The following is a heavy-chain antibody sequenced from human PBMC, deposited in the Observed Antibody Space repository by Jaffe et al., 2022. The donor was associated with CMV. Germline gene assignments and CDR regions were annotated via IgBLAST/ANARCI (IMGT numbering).Heavy chain of an antibody. CDR1: GFTFSSYT. CDR3: TKDPITYYQLLWPPFDS. CDR2: FVGSEEKS. V-gene: IGHV3-23*01. J-gene: IGHJ4*02. D-gene: IGHD3-22*01. Sequence: EAQVLESGGELVQPGGSLRLSCSASGFTFSSYTMSWVRQAPGKGLEWVSRFVGSEEKSYYADSVKGRFSISTDRSKNTVYLQMNRLTVEDTAIYYCTKDPITYYQLLWPPFDSWGQGTLVTVSS.